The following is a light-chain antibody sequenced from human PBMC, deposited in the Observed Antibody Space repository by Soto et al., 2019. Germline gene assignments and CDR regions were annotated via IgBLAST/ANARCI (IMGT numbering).Light chain of an antibody. V-gene: IGKV3-20*01. CDR3: QQYGNSGVT. J-gene: IGKJ3*01. CDR1: QSVNSNY. Sequence: EIVLPQSPGTLSLSPGERATLSCRASQSVNSNYLAWHQQKPGQAPRLLIYGVSSRATGIPDRFSGSGSGTDFTLTISRLEPEDFAVYYCQQYGNSGVTFGPGTKVDIK. CDR2: GVS.